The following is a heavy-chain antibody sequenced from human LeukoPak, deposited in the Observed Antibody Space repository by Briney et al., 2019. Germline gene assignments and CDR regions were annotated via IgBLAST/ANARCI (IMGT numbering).Heavy chain of an antibody. CDR1: GVDFDDHG. CDR2: INWNGGTT. Sequence: GRSLRLSCAASGVDFDDHGMSWVRQAPGKGLEWLSGINWNGGTTDYADSVKGRFTISRDNAKNSLYLQMNSLRVEDTAFYYCVRDSGDYVGISYFDYWGQGTLVTVSS. CDR3: VRDSGDYVGISYFDY. V-gene: IGHV3-20*04. J-gene: IGHJ4*02. D-gene: IGHD4-23*01.